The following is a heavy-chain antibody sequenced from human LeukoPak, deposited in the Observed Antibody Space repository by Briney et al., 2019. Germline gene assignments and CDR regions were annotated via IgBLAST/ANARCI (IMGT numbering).Heavy chain of an antibody. V-gene: IGHV3-33*01. D-gene: IGHD4-17*01. Sequence: PGGSLRLSCAASGFTFSHYGMHWVRQAPGKGLEWVAVIWYDGSNQYYTDTVKGRFTISRDNSKNTQYLQMNSLRAEDTAVYYCARGNGDYDYWGQGTLVTVSS. J-gene: IGHJ4*02. CDR3: ARGNGDYDY. CDR2: IWYDGSNQ. CDR1: GFTFSHYG.